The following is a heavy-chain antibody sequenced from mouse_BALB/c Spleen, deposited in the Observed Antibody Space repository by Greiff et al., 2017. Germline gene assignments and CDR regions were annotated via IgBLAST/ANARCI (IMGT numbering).Heavy chain of an antibody. J-gene: IGHJ3*01. CDR2: ISSGGGST. D-gene: IGHD2-10*02. CDR1: GFAFSSYD. CDR3: AREGYGNWFAY. Sequence: EVKVEESGGGLVKPGGSLKLSCAASGFAFSSYDMSWVRQTPEKRLEWVAYISSGGGSTYYPDTVKGRFTISRDNAKNTLYLQMSSLKSEDTAMYYCAREGYGNWFAYWGQGTLVTVSA. V-gene: IGHV5-12-1*01.